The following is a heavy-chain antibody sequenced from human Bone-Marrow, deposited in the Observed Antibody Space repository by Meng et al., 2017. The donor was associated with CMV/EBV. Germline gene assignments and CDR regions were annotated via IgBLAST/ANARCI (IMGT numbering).Heavy chain of an antibody. V-gene: IGHV3-7*01. Sequence: GESLKISCAASGFTFSSYWMSWVRQAPGKGLEWVANIKQDGSEKYYVDSVKGRFTISRDNAKNSLYLQMNSLRAEDTAVYYCARDLTTSVLLWFGESVGVPSYPYGMDVWGQGTTVTFSS. J-gene: IGHJ6*02. CDR2: IKQDGSEK. CDR1: GFTFSSYW. D-gene: IGHD3-10*01. CDR3: ARDLTTSVLLWFGESVGVPSYPYGMDV.